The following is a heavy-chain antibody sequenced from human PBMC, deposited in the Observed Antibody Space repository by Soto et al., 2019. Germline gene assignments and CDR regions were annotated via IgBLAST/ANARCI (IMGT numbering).Heavy chain of an antibody. CDR3: ARGFPHSYDFWSGYFYRPDY. J-gene: IGHJ4*02. D-gene: IGHD3-3*01. CDR2: MNPNSGNT. CDR1: GYTFTSYD. V-gene: IGHV1-8*01. Sequence: ASVKVSCKASGYTFTSYDINWVRQATGQGLEWMGWMNPNSGNTGYAQKFQGRVTMTRNTSISTAYMELSSLRSEDTAVYYCARGFPHSYDFWSGYFYRPDYWGQGTLVTVSS.